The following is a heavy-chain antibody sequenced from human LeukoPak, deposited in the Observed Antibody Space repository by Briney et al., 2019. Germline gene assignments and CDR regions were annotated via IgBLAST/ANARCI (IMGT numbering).Heavy chain of an antibody. Sequence: GGSLRLPCAASGFTFSSYGMHWVRQAPGKGLEWVAVIWYDGSNKYYADSVKGRFTISRDNSKNTLYLQMNSLRAEDTAVYYCARDKDYDSSGLFYWGQGTLVTVSS. CDR1: GFTFSSYG. CDR3: ARDKDYDSSGLFY. D-gene: IGHD3-22*01. CDR2: IWYDGSNK. J-gene: IGHJ4*02. V-gene: IGHV3-33*01.